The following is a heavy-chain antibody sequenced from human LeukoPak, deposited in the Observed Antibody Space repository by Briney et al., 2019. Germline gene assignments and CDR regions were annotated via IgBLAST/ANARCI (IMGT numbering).Heavy chain of an antibody. V-gene: IGHV4-59*01. CDR1: GVSISSYY. Sequence: PSETLSLTCTVSGVSISSYYWSWIRQPPGKGLEWIGYVSYTGSTDYNPSLKSRLTMSLDMPKNQFSLKLSSMTAADTAVYYCARLMATIFGGTYYYYNGMDVWGQGTTVTVSS. J-gene: IGHJ6*02. CDR2: VSYTGST. D-gene: IGHD3-3*01. CDR3: ARLMATIFGGTYYYYNGMDV.